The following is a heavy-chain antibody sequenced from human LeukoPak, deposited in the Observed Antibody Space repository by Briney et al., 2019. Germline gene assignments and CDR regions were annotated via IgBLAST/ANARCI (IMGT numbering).Heavy chain of an antibody. D-gene: IGHD6-19*01. Sequence: SETLSLTCTVSGGSMSGYYWGWIRQPPGKGLEWIGYIYRSGGTNYNPSVRSRVSISLGTSKNQFSLELRSVTAADTAVYFCARRYASGWSPTFDYWGQGILVTVST. V-gene: IGHV4-59*01. CDR1: GGSMSGYY. CDR3: ARRYASGWSPTFDY. J-gene: IGHJ4*02. CDR2: IYRSGGT.